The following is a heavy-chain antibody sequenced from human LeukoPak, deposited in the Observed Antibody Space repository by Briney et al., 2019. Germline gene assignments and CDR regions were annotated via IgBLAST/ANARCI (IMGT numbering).Heavy chain of an antibody. CDR3: ARGARYCSSTSCRPFDY. CDR1: GYTFTSYG. Sequence: GASVKVSCKASGYTFTSYGISWVRQAPGQGLEWMGWISAYNGNTNYAQKLQGRVTMTTDTFTSTAYMELRSLRSDDTAVYYCARGARYCSSTSCRPFDYWGQGTLVTVSS. V-gene: IGHV1-18*01. J-gene: IGHJ4*02. D-gene: IGHD2-2*01. CDR2: ISAYNGNT.